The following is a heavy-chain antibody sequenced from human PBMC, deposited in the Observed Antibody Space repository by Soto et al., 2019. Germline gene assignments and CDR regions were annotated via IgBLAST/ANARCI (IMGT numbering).Heavy chain of an antibody. V-gene: IGHV3-48*02. CDR1: GFTFSSYS. CDR2: ISSSSSTI. D-gene: IGHD3-10*01. CDR3: TREGYVVRGVIIPYGMDV. J-gene: IGHJ6*02. Sequence: PGGSLRLSCAASGFTFSSYSMNWVRQAPGKGLEWVSYISSSSSTIYYADSVKGRFTISRDNAKNSLYLQMNSLRDEDTAVYYCTREGYVVRGVIIPYGMDVWGLGTTVTVSS.